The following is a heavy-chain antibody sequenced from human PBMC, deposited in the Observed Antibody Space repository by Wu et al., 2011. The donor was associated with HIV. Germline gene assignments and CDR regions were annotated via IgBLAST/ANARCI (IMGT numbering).Heavy chain of an antibody. D-gene: IGHD3-22*01. Sequence: QVQLVQSGAEVKRPKSSVTVSCKTSGGALSSYPINWVRQAPGQGLEWMGGIIPILGTPIYAQRFQGRVTITTDESTSTACMELSSLRSEDTAVYYCARGIPYYYDSSGYSSTPYYFDYWGQGTLVTVSS. V-gene: IGHV1-69*16. J-gene: IGHJ4*02. CDR1: GGALSSYP. CDR2: IIPILGTP. CDR3: ARGIPYYYDSSGYSSTPYYFDY.